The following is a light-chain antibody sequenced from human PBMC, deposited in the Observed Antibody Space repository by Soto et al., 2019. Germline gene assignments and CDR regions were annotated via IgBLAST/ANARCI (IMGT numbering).Light chain of an antibody. V-gene: IGLV1-40*01. J-gene: IGLJ1*01. CDR3: QSYATGLSVLYV. CDR1: SSNIGAGYD. Sequence: QSVLTQPPSVSVAPGQRVTISCTGSSSNIGAGYDVHWYQQLPGTAPKLLIYGNNNRPSGVPDRFSGSKSGTSASLAVTGLQAEDEADYYCQSYATGLSVLYVFGTGTKV. CDR2: GNN.